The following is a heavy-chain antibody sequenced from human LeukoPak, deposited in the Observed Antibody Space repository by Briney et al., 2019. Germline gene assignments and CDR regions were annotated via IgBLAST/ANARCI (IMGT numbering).Heavy chain of an antibody. J-gene: IGHJ5*02. CDR2: ISSSSSTI. CDR3: ARDLIRRFDP. Sequence: PGGSLRLSCAASGFTFSSYSMNWVRQAPGKGLEWVSYISSSSSTIYYADSVKGRFTISRDNAKNSLYLQMNSLRAEDTAVYYCARDLIRRFDPWGQGTLVTVSS. CDR1: GFTFSSYS. V-gene: IGHV3-48*01.